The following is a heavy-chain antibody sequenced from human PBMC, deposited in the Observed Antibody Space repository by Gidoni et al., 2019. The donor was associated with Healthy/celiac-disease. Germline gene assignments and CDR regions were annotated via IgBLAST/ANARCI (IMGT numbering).Heavy chain of an antibody. V-gene: IGHV3-23*01. CDR1: GITFSSYA. Sequence: VQLFESGGGLVHPGGSLRLSCSASGITFSSYAMSWVRQAPGKGWEWVSAISGSGGSTYYADSVKGRFTISRDNSKNTLYLQMNSLRAEYTAVYYCAKFLEGLPSDAFDIWGQGTMVTVSS. J-gene: IGHJ3*02. D-gene: IGHD3-3*01. CDR3: AKFLEGLPSDAFDI. CDR2: ISGSGGST.